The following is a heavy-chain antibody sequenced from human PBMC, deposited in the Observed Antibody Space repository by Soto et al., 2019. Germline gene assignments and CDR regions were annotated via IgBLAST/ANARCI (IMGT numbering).Heavy chain of an antibody. J-gene: IGHJ4*02. D-gene: IGHD6-13*01. CDR2: INPSGGST. CDR1: GYTFTSYY. Sequence: ASVKVSCKASGYTFTSYYMHWVRQAPGQGLEWMGIINPSGGSTSYAQKFQGRVTMTRDTSTSTVYMELSSLRSEDTAVYYCARDQWNSSSWYGFYYFDYWGQGTLVTVSS. CDR3: ARDQWNSSSWYGFYYFDY. V-gene: IGHV1-46*01.